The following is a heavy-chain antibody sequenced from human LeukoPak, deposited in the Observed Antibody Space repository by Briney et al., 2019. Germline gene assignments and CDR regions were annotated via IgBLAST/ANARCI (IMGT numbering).Heavy chain of an antibody. CDR1: GFTFSSYA. CDR3: ANRLLSGWFDP. J-gene: IGHJ5*02. V-gene: IGHV3-23*01. D-gene: IGHD3-16*02. CDR2: ISGSGGST. Sequence: GGSLRLSCAASGFTFSSYAKGWVRQAPGKGLEWVSAISGSGGSTYYADSVKGRFTISRDNSKNTLYLQMNSLRAEDTAVYYCANRLLSGWFDPWGQGTLVTAS.